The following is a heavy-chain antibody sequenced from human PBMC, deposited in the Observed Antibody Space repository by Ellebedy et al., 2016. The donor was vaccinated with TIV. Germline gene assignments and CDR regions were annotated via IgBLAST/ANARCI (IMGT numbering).Heavy chain of an antibody. CDR2: INPNSGGT. J-gene: IGHJ4*02. V-gene: IGHV1-2*02. D-gene: IGHD5-18*01. CDR3: ARPGRRGYSYGYAY. CDR1: GYTFTGYY. Sequence: AASVKVSCQASGYTFTGYYMHWVRQAPGQGLEWMGWINPNSGGTSYAQKFQGRVTMTRDTSTSTVYMELSSLRSKDTAVYYCARPGRRGYSYGYAYWGQGTLVTVSS.